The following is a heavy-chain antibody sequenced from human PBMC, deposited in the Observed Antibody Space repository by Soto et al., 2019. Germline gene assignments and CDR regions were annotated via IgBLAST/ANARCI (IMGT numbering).Heavy chain of an antibody. D-gene: IGHD4-17*01. CDR2: IYHSGRT. CDR1: GGSISSGGYS. J-gene: IGHJ4*02. CDR3: ASGPIGDYTDGFDY. V-gene: IGHV4-30-2*01. Sequence: QLQLQESGSGLVKPSQTLSLTCAVSGGSISSGGYSWSWIRQPPGKGLEWIGYIYHSGRTYYNPSRKSRVTIAVDRSKNQFSMKLSSVTDADTAVYYCASGPIGDYTDGFDYWGQGNLVTVSS.